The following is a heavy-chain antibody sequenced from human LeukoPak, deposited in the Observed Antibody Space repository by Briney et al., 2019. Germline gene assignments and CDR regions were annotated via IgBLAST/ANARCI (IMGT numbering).Heavy chain of an antibody. Sequence: SGTLSLTCAVSGGSIRSSNWWSWVRPPPGKGLEWIGEIYHSGSTNYNPSLKSRVTISVDKSKNQFSLKLSSVTAADAAVYYCARRGDYVEYFDLWGRGTLVTVSS. CDR2: IYHSGST. V-gene: IGHV4-4*02. CDR1: GGSIRSSNW. J-gene: IGHJ2*01. CDR3: ARRGDYVEYFDL. D-gene: IGHD4-17*01.